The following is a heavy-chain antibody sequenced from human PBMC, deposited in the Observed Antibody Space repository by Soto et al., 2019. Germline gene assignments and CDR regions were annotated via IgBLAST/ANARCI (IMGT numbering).Heavy chain of an antibody. J-gene: IGHJ6*02. CDR1: GFTFGSYA. CDR3: HLTTWYGMDV. V-gene: IGHV3-23*01. Sequence: GGSLRLSCAASGFTFGSYAMSWVRQAPGKGLEWVSAISGSGGSTYYADSVKGRFTISRDNSKNTLYLQMNSLRAEGTAVYYCHLTTWYGMDVWGQGPTATVSS. D-gene: IGHD3-3*01. CDR2: ISGSGGST.